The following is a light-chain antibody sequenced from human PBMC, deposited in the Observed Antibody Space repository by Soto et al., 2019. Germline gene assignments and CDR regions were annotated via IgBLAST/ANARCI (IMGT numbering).Light chain of an antibody. J-gene: IGKJ1*01. CDR2: DAS. Sequence: IVMTQSPATLSVSPGEGSTLSCGASQSVSSNLAWYQQKPGQAPRLLIYDASNRATGIPARFSGSGSGTEFTLTISRLEPEDFAVYYCQQYGRSPPVKFGQGTKVDIK. V-gene: IGKV3D-20*01. CDR1: QSVSSN. CDR3: QQYGRSPPVK.